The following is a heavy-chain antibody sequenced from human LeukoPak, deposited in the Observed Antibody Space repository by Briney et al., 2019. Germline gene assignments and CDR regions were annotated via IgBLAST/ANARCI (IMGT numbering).Heavy chain of an antibody. J-gene: IGHJ4*02. CDR3: ARERGGNSPFDS. V-gene: IGHV1-2*02. CDR1: GYTFTGYY. Sequence: ASVKVSCKTSGYTFTGYYMHWVRQAPGQGLGWMGWINPNSSVTNYAQRFQGRVTMTRDTSISAAYMELRWLTSDDTAVYYCARERGGNSPFDSWGQGTLVTVSS. D-gene: IGHD4-23*01. CDR2: INPNSSVT.